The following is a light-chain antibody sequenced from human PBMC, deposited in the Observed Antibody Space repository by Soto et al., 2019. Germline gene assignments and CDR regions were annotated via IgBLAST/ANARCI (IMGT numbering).Light chain of an antibody. CDR3: QQYNKWPPWT. CDR1: QSVSGN. V-gene: IGKV3-15*01. J-gene: IGKJ1*01. Sequence: EIVMTQSPATLSVSPGERATLSCRASQSVSGNLAWYQQKPGQAPRLLIYGASTRATGIPARFSGSGSGTEFTLTISSLQSEDFAVYSCQQYNKWPPWTFGQGTKVEIK. CDR2: GAS.